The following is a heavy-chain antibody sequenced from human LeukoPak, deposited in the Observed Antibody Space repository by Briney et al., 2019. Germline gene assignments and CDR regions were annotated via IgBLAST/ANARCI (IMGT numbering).Heavy chain of an antibody. D-gene: IGHD3-3*01. Sequence: PSETLSLTCTVSGGSISSSSYYWGWIRQPPGKGLEWIGSIYYSGSTYYNPSLKSRVTISVDTSKNQFSLKLSSVTAADTAVYYCARAKIDFWSLFDYWGQGTLVTVSS. J-gene: IGHJ4*02. CDR2: IYYSGST. CDR1: GGSISSSSYY. CDR3: ARAKIDFWSLFDY. V-gene: IGHV4-39*07.